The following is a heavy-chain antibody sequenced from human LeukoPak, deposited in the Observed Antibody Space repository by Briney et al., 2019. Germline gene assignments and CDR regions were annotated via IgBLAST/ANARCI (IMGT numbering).Heavy chain of an antibody. V-gene: IGHV3-30*02. CDR3: AKGRGCANGVCYVFDP. CDR1: GFTFSGYD. CDR2: IRYDGSNK. D-gene: IGHD2-8*01. Sequence: GGSLRLSCAASGFTFSGYDMHWVRQAPGKGLEWVAFIRYDGSNKYYADSVKGRFTISRDNSKNTLYLQTNSLRVEDTAVYYCAKGRGCANGVCYVFDPWGQGTLVTVSS. J-gene: IGHJ5*02.